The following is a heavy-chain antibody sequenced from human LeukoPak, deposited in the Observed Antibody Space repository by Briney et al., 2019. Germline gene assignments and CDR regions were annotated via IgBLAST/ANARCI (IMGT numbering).Heavy chain of an antibody. J-gene: IGHJ4*02. CDR2: IRIDGDT. D-gene: IGHD4-17*01. CDR3: ARDARVGDPFDY. V-gene: IGHV3-74*01. Sequence: GGSLRLSCAASGFTFSNYWMHWGRQAPGTGLVWVSRIRIDGDTSYADSVRGRFTISRDNSKNTLYLQMNSLRVEDTAVYYCARDARVGDPFDYWGQGTLVTVSS. CDR1: GFTFSNYW.